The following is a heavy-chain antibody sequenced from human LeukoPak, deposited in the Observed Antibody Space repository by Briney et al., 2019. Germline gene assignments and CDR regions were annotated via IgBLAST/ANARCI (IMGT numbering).Heavy chain of an antibody. CDR2: ISSSSSYI. J-gene: IGHJ6*02. V-gene: IGHV3-21*04. Sequence: GGSLRLSCAASGFTFSSYSMNWVRQAPGKGLEWVSSISSSSSYIYYADSVKGRFTISRDNSENTLFLQMNSLRAEDTAVYFCAKDLTVQAFYYYAMDVWGQGTTVTVSS. CDR3: AKDLTVQAFYYYAMDV. CDR1: GFTFSSYS.